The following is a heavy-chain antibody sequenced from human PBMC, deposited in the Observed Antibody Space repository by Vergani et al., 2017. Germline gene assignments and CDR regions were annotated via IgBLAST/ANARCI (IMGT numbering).Heavy chain of an antibody. CDR2: ITYDGSNK. Sequence: QVQLVESGGGVVQPGRSLRLSCAASGFTFSSYAMHWVRQAPGKGLEWVAVITYDGSNKYYADSVKGRFTISRDNSKNTLYLQMNSLRAEDTAVYYCASSHMRGYSYVHLEAFDYWGQGTLVTGSS. CDR1: GFTFSSYA. J-gene: IGHJ4*02. CDR3: ASSHMRGYSYVHLEAFDY. V-gene: IGHV3-30-3*01. D-gene: IGHD5-18*01.